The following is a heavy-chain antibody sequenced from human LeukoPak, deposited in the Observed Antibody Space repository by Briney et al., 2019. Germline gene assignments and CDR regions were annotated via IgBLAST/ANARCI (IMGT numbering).Heavy chain of an antibody. CDR3: ARGNRGDYVYYYYGMDV. Sequence: ASVKVSCKASGYTFTSYDINWVRQATGQGLEWMGWMNPNSGNTGYAQKFQGRVTMTRNTSISTAYMELSSLRSEDTAVYYCARGNRGDYVYYYYGMDVWGQGTTVTVSS. V-gene: IGHV1-8*01. CDR1: GYTFTSYD. CDR2: MNPNSGNT. J-gene: IGHJ6*02. D-gene: IGHD4-17*01.